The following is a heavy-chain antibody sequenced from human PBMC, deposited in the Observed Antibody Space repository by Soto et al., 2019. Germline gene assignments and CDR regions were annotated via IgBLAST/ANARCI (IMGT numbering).Heavy chain of an antibody. D-gene: IGHD6-6*01. CDR3: AKEGGRQLVYFDY. V-gene: IGHV3-30*18. CDR1: GFTFSSYG. Sequence: GGSLRLSCAASGFTFSSYGMHWVRQAPGKGLEWVAVISYDGSNKYYADSVKGRFTISRDNSKNTLYLQMNSLRAEDTAVYYCAKEGGRQLVYFDYWGQGTLVTGSS. J-gene: IGHJ4*02. CDR2: ISYDGSNK.